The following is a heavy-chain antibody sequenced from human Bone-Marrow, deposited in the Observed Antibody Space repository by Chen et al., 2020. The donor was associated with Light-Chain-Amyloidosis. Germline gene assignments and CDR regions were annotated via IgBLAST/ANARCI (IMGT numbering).Heavy chain of an antibody. Sequence: GGSLRLSCEASGFTFSGYWMSWVRQAPGKGLEWVANIKQSGSDKDYLESVKGRFTISRDNGKNSLYLQMNNLRAEDTAVYYCARVGDGSNRSEALEIWGQGTMVTVSS. D-gene: IGHD3-10*01. CDR3: ARVGDGSNRSEALEI. V-gene: IGHV3-7*01. CDR1: GFTFSGYW. J-gene: IGHJ3*02. CDR2: IKQSGSDK.